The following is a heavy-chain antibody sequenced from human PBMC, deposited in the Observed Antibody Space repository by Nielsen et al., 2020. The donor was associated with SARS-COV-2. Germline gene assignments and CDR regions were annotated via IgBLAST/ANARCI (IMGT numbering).Heavy chain of an antibody. CDR2: IYYSGST. Sequence: SETLSLTCTVSGGSISSYYWSWIRQPPGKGLEWIGYIYYSGSTNYNPSLKSRVTISVDTSKNQFSLKLSSVTAAGTAVYYCAREKDGYNSGYFDLWGRGTLVTVSS. CDR1: GGSISSYY. J-gene: IGHJ2*01. V-gene: IGHV4-59*01. CDR3: AREKDGYNSGYFDL. D-gene: IGHD5-24*01.